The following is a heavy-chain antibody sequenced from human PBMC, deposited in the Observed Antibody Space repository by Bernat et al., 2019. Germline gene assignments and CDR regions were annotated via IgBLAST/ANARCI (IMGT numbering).Heavy chain of an antibody. Sequence: QVQLVESGGGVVQPGRSLRLSCAASGFTFSSYGMHWVRQAPGKGLEWVAVIWYDGSNKYYADSVKGRFTISRDNSKNKLYLQMNSLRAEDTAVYYCARSPLRIAARPGYAFDIWGQGTMVTVSS. CDR1: GFTFSSYG. CDR2: IWYDGSNK. CDR3: ARSPLRIAARPGYAFDI. J-gene: IGHJ3*02. D-gene: IGHD6-6*01. V-gene: IGHV3-33*01.